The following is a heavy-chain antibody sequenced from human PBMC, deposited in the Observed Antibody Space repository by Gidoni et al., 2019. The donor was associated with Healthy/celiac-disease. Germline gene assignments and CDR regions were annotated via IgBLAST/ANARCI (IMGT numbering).Heavy chain of an antibody. D-gene: IGHD6-13*01. V-gene: IGHV3-13*01. CDR2: IGTAGDT. J-gene: IGHJ2*01. CDR1: AFTFSRYA. CDR3: ARGGVSWYFDL. Sequence: EVQLVASGGGLVQPGGSLRLSCAASAFTFSRYAMHWVRQATGKGLEWVSAIGTAGDTYYPGSVKGRFTISRENAKNSLYLQMNSLRAGDTAVYYCARGGVSWYFDLWGRGTLVTVSS.